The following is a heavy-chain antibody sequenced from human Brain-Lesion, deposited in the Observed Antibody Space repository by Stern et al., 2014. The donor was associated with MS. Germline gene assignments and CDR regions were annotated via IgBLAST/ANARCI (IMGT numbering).Heavy chain of an antibody. CDR1: GGSISSSNW. Sequence: QVQLVQSGPGLVKPSGTLSLTCAVSGGSISSSNWWSWVRQSPGKGLEWIGESDHSGSTIYNPSLKSRVTVSVDKSKNRFSLNLGSVPAADTAVYFCARFPASRPHVFDSWGQGTLVTVSS. CDR3: ARFPASRPHVFDS. V-gene: IGHV4-4*02. J-gene: IGHJ4*02. D-gene: IGHD6-13*01. CDR2: SDHSGST.